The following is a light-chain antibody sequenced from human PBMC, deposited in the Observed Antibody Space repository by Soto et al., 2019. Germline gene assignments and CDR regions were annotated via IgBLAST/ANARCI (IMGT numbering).Light chain of an antibody. J-gene: IGKJ5*01. CDR3: QQSYNIPIA. CDR1: QSISSY. CDR2: AAN. Sequence: DIQMTQSPSSLSASVGDRVTITCRASQSISSYLHWYQQKPGKAPKFLIYAANTLQSGVPSRFSGSGSGTDFTLTISSVQPEDSATYYCQQSYNIPIAFGQGTRLEI. V-gene: IGKV1-39*01.